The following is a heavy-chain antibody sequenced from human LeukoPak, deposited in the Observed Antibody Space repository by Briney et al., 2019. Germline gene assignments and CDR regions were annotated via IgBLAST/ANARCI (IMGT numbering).Heavy chain of an antibody. D-gene: IGHD3-22*01. CDR3: ARDHYYDSSGYLGDDAFDI. Sequence: ASVKVSCKASGYTFTGYYMHWVRQAPGQGLEWMGRINPNSGGTNYAQKFQGRVTMTRDTSISTAYMELSRLRSDDTAVYHCARDHYYDSSGYLGDDAFDIWGQGTMVTVSS. V-gene: IGHV1-2*06. J-gene: IGHJ3*02. CDR1: GYTFTGYY. CDR2: INPNSGGT.